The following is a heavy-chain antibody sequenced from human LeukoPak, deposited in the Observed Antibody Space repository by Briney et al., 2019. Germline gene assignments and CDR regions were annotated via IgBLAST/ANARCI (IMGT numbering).Heavy chain of an antibody. CDR2: ISSTGNSI. J-gene: IGHJ5*02. Sequence: GGSLRLSCAATGFRFSDYYMSWIRQAPAKGLEWVAYISSTGNSIFYADSVKGRFTISRDHAKNSLSLQLNSLRAEDTAVYYCAKGGIRYGYWFDHWGQGTLVTVSS. D-gene: IGHD3-10*01. CDR1: GFRFSDYY. V-gene: IGHV3-11*01. CDR3: AKGGIRYGYWFDH.